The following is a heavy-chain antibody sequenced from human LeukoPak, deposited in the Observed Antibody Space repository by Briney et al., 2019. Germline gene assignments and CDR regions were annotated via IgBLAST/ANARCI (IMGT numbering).Heavy chain of an antibody. CDR3: AGSYVSRSFDY. CDR2: INRGGST. CDR1: GFTDSNNY. V-gene: IGHV3-66*01. D-gene: IGHD3-16*01. Sequence: PGGTLRLSCAASGFTDSNNYMSWVRQAPGKGLDWVSIINRGGSTYYADSVKDRFTISRDNSRNTVYLQMNSLRAEATAVYYCAGSYVSRSFDYWGQGTQVTVSS. J-gene: IGHJ4*02.